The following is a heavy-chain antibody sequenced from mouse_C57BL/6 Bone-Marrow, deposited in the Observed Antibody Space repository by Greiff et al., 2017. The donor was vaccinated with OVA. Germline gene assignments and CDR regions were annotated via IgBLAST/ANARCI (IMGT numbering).Heavy chain of an antibody. CDR2: IYPGNSDT. Sequence: EVKLVESGTVLARPGASVKMSCKTSGYTFTSYWMHWVKQRPGQGLEWIGAIYPGNSDTSYNQKFQGKAKLSAVTSASTAYMELSSLTNEDSAVYYCTRGGNYYYGSSSFAYWGQGTLVTVSA. V-gene: IGHV1-5*01. J-gene: IGHJ3*01. CDR1: GYTFTSYW. D-gene: IGHD1-1*01. CDR3: TRGGNYYYGSSSFAY.